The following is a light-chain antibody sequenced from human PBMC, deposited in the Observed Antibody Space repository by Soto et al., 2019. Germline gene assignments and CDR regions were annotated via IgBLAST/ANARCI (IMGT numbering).Light chain of an antibody. CDR3: QQLNSFPFI. CDR2: AAS. CDR1: QAIDTY. V-gene: IGKV1-9*01. Sequence: DIQLTQSPSFLSASVGDRVTITCRASQAIDTYLAWYQQKPGKTPKLLIYAASLLQRGVPSRFSGSGSGTELTLTINSLQPEDFASYYCQQLNSFPFIFGEGTRLEIK. J-gene: IGKJ5*01.